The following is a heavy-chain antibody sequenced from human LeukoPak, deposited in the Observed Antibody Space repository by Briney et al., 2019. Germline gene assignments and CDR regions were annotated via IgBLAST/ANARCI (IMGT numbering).Heavy chain of an antibody. Sequence: SETLSLTCTVSGGSISSYYWSWIRQPAGKGLEWIWRIYTSGTTNYNPSLKSRVTMSVDTSKNQFSLKLGSVTAADTAVYYCARDLDVVVPAAPGAFDIWGQGTMVTVSS. J-gene: IGHJ3*02. V-gene: IGHV4-4*07. CDR1: GGSISSYY. CDR2: IYTSGTT. D-gene: IGHD2-2*01. CDR3: ARDLDVVVPAAPGAFDI.